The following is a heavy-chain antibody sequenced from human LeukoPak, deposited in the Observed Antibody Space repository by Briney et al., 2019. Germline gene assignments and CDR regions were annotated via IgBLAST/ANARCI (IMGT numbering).Heavy chain of an antibody. Sequence: PGGSLRLSCAASGFTFSSYAMHWVRQAPGKGLEWVAVISYDGSNKYYADSVKGRFTISRDNSKNTLYLQMNSLRAEDTAVYYCARDQPRGQWLGLLYYWGQGTLVTVSS. CDR2: ISYDGSNK. CDR3: ARDQPRGQWLGLLYY. J-gene: IGHJ4*02. CDR1: GFTFSSYA. D-gene: IGHD6-19*01. V-gene: IGHV3-30-3*01.